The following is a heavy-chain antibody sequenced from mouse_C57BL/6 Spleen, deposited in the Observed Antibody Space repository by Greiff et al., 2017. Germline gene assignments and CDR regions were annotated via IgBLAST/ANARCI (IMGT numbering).Heavy chain of an antibody. D-gene: IGHD2-4*01. Sequence: EVQRVESGPGLVKPSQSLSLTCSVTGYSITSGYYWNWIRQFPGNKLEWMGYISYDGSNNYNPSLKNRISITRDTSKNQFFLKLNSVTTEDTATYYCARGVYYDYDGYFDYWGQGTTLTVSS. CDR1: GYSITSGYY. J-gene: IGHJ2*01. CDR3: ARGVYYDYDGYFDY. V-gene: IGHV3-6*01. CDR2: ISYDGSN.